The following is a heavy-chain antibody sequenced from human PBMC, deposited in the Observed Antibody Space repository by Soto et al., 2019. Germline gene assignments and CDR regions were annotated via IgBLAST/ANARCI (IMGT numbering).Heavy chain of an antibody. CDR2: IIPIYGTA. V-gene: IGHV1-69*01. D-gene: IGHD5-12*01. CDR3: ARVEMATMRLDY. CDR1: GGTFSSYA. Sequence: QVQLVQSGAEVKKPGSSVKVSCKASGGTFSSYAISWVRQAPGQGLEWMGGIIPIYGTANYAQKFQGRVTITADESTSTAYMELSSMRSEDTAVYYCARVEMATMRLDYWGQGSLVTVSS. J-gene: IGHJ4*02.